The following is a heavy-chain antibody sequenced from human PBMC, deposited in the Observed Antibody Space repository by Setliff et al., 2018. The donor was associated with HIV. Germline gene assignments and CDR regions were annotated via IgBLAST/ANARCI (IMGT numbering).Heavy chain of an antibody. D-gene: IGHD2-21*02. CDR3: ARHLGCGGDCYSGYFQH. CDR1: GGSISSYY. Sequence: PSETLSLTCTVSGGSISSYYWSWIRQPPGKGLEWIGYIYYSGTTNYNPSLKSRVTISVDMSKNQFSLKLSSVTAADTAVYYCARHLGCGGDCYSGYFQHWGQGTLVTVSS. J-gene: IGHJ1*01. CDR2: IYYSGTT. V-gene: IGHV4-59*08.